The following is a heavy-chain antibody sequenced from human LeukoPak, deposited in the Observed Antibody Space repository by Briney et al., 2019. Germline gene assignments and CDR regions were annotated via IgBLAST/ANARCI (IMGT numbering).Heavy chain of an antibody. J-gene: IGHJ4*02. D-gene: IGHD3-22*01. Sequence: SGPTLVNPTQTLTLTCTFSGFSLSTSGVGVGWIRQPPGKALEWLALIYWNDDKRYSPSLKSRLTITKDTSKNQVVLTMTNMDPVDTATYYCAHREGYDSSGYHPYFDCWGQGTLVTVSS. CDR2: IYWNDDK. CDR3: AHREGYDSSGYHPYFDC. V-gene: IGHV2-5*01. CDR1: GFSLSTSGVG.